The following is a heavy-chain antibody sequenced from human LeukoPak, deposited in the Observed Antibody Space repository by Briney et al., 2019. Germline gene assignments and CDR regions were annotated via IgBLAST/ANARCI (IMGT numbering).Heavy chain of an antibody. D-gene: IGHD3-10*01. V-gene: IGHV3-30*02. CDR1: GLTFSSYG. Sequence: GGSLRLSCAASGLTFSSYGMHWVRQAPGNGLEWVTFIHYDGSNKYYADSVKGRFTISRDNSKNTVSLQMSSLRAEDTALYYCAKGSGNGYGSGPFDYWGQGTLVTVSS. CDR3: AKGSGNGYGSGPFDY. J-gene: IGHJ4*02. CDR2: IHYDGSNK.